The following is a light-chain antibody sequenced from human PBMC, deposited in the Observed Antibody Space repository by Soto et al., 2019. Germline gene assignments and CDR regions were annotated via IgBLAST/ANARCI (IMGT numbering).Light chain of an antibody. Sequence: QPVLTQPPSVSGVPGQRVTISCTGSSSNIGAGYDVHWYQQLPGTAPKLLIYGNSNRPSGVPDRFSGSKSGTSASLSITGLQAEEEADYYCQSYDSSMSAYVVFGGGTQLTVL. CDR2: GNS. CDR3: QSYDSSMSAYVV. J-gene: IGLJ2*01. CDR1: SSNIGAGYD. V-gene: IGLV1-40*01.